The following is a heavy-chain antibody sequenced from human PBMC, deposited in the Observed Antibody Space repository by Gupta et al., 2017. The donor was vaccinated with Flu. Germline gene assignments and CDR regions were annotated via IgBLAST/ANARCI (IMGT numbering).Heavy chain of an antibody. J-gene: IGHJ5*02. Sequence: YWMSWVRHIPGKGLEWVATIKQDGSDQDYGDSVKGRFTISRDSAKNSLFLQMNGLRVEDTAIYYCARGSHDSKYRCFETWGQGTRVTVSS. CDR2: IKQDGSDQ. CDR3: ARGSHDSKYRCFET. CDR1: YW. D-gene: IGHD4-4*01. V-gene: IGHV3-7*01.